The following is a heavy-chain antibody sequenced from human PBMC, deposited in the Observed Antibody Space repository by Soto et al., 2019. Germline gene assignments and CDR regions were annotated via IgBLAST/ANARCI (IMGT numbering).Heavy chain of an antibody. Sequence: GGSLRLSCAASGFTFSSYAMSWVRQAPGKGLEWVSAISGSGGSTYYADSVKGRFTISRDNSKNTLYLQMNSLRAEDTAVYYCAKDHGYYDFWSGYWYYFDYWGQGTLVTVSS. CDR2: ISGSGGST. J-gene: IGHJ4*02. D-gene: IGHD3-3*01. V-gene: IGHV3-23*01. CDR3: AKDHGYYDFWSGYWYYFDY. CDR1: GFTFSSYA.